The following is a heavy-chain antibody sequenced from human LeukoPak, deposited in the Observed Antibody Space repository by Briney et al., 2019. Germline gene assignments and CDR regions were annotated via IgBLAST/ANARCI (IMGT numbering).Heavy chain of an antibody. J-gene: IGHJ4*02. CDR1: GFTFSSYE. D-gene: IGHD1-26*01. CDR3: TRGGRNTSYYWYY. Sequence: PGGSLRLSCAASGFTFSSYEMNWVRQGPGKGLEWVATIKRDGTETYYVDSVRGRFTISRDNAENSVYLRMNSLRDEDTAVYYCTRGGRNTSYYWYYWGQGTLVTVSS. V-gene: IGHV3-7*01. CDR2: IKRDGTET.